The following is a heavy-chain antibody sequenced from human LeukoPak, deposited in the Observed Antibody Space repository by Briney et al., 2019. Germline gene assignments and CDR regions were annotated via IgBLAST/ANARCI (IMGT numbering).Heavy chain of an antibody. CDR1: GFTFNNYA. J-gene: IGHJ4*02. D-gene: IGHD5-24*01. CDR3: AKGDAYNLYYFDY. Sequence: PGGSLRLXCAASGFTFNNYAMSWVRQAPGKGLEWVSAISGSGGSTYYADSVKGRFTISRDNSKNTLYLQMNSLRAEDTAVYYCAKGDAYNLYYFDYWGQGTLVTVSS. V-gene: IGHV3-23*01. CDR2: ISGSGGST.